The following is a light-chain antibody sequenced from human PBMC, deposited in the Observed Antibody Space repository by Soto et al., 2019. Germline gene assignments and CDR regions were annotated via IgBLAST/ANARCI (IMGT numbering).Light chain of an antibody. CDR1: QSVSSSY. Sequence: EIVLTQSPRALSLSPGEKATHSCRASQSVSSSYLAWYQQKPGQAPRLLIYGASTRATGIPDRFSGSGSGTDFTLTISRLEPEDFAVYYCQQYGSSPRTFGQGTKWIS. CDR2: GAS. CDR3: QQYGSSPRT. V-gene: IGKV3-20*01. J-gene: IGKJ1*01.